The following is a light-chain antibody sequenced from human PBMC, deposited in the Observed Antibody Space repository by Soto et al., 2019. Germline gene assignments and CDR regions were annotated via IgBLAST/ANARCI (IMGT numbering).Light chain of an antibody. CDR2: AAT. CDR3: QQYNNWPVYT. V-gene: IGKV3-15*01. CDR1: QNVHTN. Sequence: EIVMTQSPATLSVSPGGRATLSCRASQNVHTNLAWYQHKPGQAPRLLIYAATTRATGIPARISGSGSGTEFTLTINSLQSEDCAVYFCQQYNNWPVYTFGLGTKVEI. J-gene: IGKJ2*01.